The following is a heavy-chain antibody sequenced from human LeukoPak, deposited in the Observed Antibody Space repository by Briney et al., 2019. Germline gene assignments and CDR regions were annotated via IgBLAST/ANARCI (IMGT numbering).Heavy chain of an antibody. J-gene: IGHJ6*03. D-gene: IGHD6-6*01. CDR3: ARADSSIAARLSRSSIFNYYYYMDV. CDR2: SRDKGNSYTT. V-gene: IGHV3-72*01. Sequence: GGSLRLSCAASGFTFSDHYIDWVRQAPGKGLEWVGRSRDKGNSYTTAYAASVRGRFTISRDDSKNSLYLQMNSLRAEDTAVYYCARADSSIAARLSRSSIFNYYYYMDVWGKGTTVTVSS. CDR1: GFTFSDHY.